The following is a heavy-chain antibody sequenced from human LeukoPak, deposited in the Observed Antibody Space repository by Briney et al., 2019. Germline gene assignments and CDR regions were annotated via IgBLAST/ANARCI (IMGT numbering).Heavy chain of an antibody. V-gene: IGHV1-18*01. J-gene: IGHJ4*02. CDR1: GYTFTSYG. CDR2: ISAYNGNT. CDR3: ARDRYCSGGSCYSTGDY. Sequence: ASVKVSCKASGYTFTSYGISWVRQAPGQGLEWMGWISAYNGNTNYAQKLQGRVTMTTDTSTSTAYMELRSLRSDDTAVYYCARDRYCSGGSCYSTGDYWGQGNLVTVSS. D-gene: IGHD2-15*01.